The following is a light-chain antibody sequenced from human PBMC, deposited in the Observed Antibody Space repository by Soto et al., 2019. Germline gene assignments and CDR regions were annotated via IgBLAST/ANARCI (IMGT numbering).Light chain of an antibody. CDR1: SSDVGGYAY. Sequence: QSALTQPASVSGSPGQSITIPCTETSSDVGGYAYVSWYQHHPGKAPKLIIYDVNSRPSGVPDRFSGSRSGNTDSLTISGLQADDEAIYYRSSYTTNRGVFGGGTKVTVL. J-gene: IGLJ3*02. CDR3: SSYTTNRGV. V-gene: IGLV2-14*03. CDR2: DVN.